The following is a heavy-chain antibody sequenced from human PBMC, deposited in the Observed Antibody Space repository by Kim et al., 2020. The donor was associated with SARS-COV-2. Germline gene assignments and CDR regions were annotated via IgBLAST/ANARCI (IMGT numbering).Heavy chain of an antibody. Sequence: GGSLRLSCAASGFTFSSYWMSWVRQAPGKGLEWVANIKQDGSEKYYVDSVKGRFTISRDNAKNSLYLQMNSLRAEDTAVYYCARDRNLNTIFGVVINSYFDYWGQGTLVTVSS. J-gene: IGHJ4*02. CDR3: ARDRNLNTIFGVVINSYFDY. D-gene: IGHD3-3*01. CDR2: IKQDGSEK. V-gene: IGHV3-7*03. CDR1: GFTFSSYW.